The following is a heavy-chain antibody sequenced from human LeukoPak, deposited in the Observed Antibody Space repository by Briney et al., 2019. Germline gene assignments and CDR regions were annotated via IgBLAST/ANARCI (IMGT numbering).Heavy chain of an antibody. V-gene: IGHV4-38-2*01. D-gene: IGHD4-17*01. J-gene: IGHJ4*02. CDR2: IYHSGST. Sequence: SETLSLTCAVSGYSISSDYYWGWIRQPPGKGLEWIGSIYHSGSTYYNPSLKSRVTISVDTSKNQFSLKLSSVTAADTAVYYCARADYGDFFDYWGQGTLVTVSS. CDR3: ARADYGDFFDY. CDR1: GYSISSDYY.